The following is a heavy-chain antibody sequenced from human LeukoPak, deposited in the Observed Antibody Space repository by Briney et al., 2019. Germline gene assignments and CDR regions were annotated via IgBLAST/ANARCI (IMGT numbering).Heavy chain of an antibody. CDR1: GFTFSSYG. V-gene: IGHV3-30*02. Sequence: GGSLRLSCVASGFTFSSYGMHWVRQAPGKGLEWVAFIRYDGSNKYYADSVKGRFTISRDNSKNTLYLQMNSLRAEDTAVYYCAKDPTRLLWFGELIAWGQGTLVTVSS. CDR3: AKDPTRLLWFGELIA. J-gene: IGHJ5*02. CDR2: IRYDGSNK. D-gene: IGHD3-10*01.